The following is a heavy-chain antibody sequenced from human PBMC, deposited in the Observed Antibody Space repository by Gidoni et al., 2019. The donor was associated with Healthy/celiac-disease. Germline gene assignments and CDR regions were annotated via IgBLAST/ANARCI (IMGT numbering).Heavy chain of an antibody. CDR1: GSSLSTSGVG. CDR3: AHRQVSSWRKHYDAFDI. J-gene: IGHJ3*02. D-gene: IGHD6-13*01. Sequence: QITLKESGPTLVKPTQTLTLTCTFSGSSLSTSGVGVGWLRQPPGKALEWLALIYWDDDKRYSPSLKSRLTITKDTSKNQVVLTMTNMDPVDTATYYCAHRQVSSWRKHYDAFDIWGQGTMVTVSS. CDR2: IYWDDDK. V-gene: IGHV2-5*02.